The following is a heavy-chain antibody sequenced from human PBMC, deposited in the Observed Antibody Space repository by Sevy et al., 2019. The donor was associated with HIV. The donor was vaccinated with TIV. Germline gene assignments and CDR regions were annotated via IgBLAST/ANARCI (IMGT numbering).Heavy chain of an antibody. V-gene: IGHV3-11*06. CDR2: ISSSSSYT. Sequence: GGSLRLSCAASGFTFSDYYMSWIRQAPGKGLEWVSYISSSSSYTNYAHSVKGRFTISRDNAKNSLYLQMNSLRAEDTAVYYCARSSTYDYVWGSPCDYWGQGTLVTVSS. J-gene: IGHJ4*02. D-gene: IGHD3-16*01. CDR1: GFTFSDYY. CDR3: ARSSTYDYVWGSPCDY.